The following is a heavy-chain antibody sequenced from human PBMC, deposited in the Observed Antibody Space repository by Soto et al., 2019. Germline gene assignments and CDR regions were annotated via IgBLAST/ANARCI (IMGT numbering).Heavy chain of an antibody. Sequence: GESLKISCKGSGYSFPTHWIGWVRQMPGKDLEWMGIIYPGDSDTRYSPSFQGQVTISVDKSINTAYLQWSTLKASDTAMYYCARGATVGTTTWFFDYWGQGTLVTVSS. CDR1: GYSFPTHW. CDR3: ARGATVGTTTWFFDY. D-gene: IGHD1-26*01. CDR2: IYPGDSDT. J-gene: IGHJ4*02. V-gene: IGHV5-51*01.